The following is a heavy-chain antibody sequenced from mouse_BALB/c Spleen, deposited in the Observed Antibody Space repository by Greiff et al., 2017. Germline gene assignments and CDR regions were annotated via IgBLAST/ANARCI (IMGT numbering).Heavy chain of an antibody. V-gene: IGHV1S81*02. CDR3: ARRTMITTLYYYAMDY. Sequence: VQLQQPGAELVKPGASVKLSCKASGYTFTSYWMHWVKQRPGQGLEWIGEINPSNGRTNYNEKFKSKATLTVDKSSSTAYMQLRSLTSEDSAVYYCARRTMITTLYYYAMDYWGQGTSVTVSS. CDR1: GYTFTSYW. CDR2: INPSNGRT. J-gene: IGHJ4*01. D-gene: IGHD2-4*01.